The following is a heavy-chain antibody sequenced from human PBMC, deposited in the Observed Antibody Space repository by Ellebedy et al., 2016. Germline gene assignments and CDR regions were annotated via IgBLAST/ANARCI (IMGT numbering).Heavy chain of an antibody. CDR3: SRWGEWEVIPFFDS. CDR2: IRSKPYGGTT. J-gene: IGHJ4*02. V-gene: IGHV3-49*03. Sequence: GGSLRLXXTASGFTFGDYGMSWFRQAPGKGLEWVGFIRSKPYGGTTDYAASVKGRFTISRDDSNSIAYLQMNRLETDDTGVYYCSRWGEWEVIPFFDSWGQGTLLTVSS. CDR1: GFTFGDYG. D-gene: IGHD1-26*01.